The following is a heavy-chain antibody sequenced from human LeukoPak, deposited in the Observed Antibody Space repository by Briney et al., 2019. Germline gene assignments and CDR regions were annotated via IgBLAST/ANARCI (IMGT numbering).Heavy chain of an antibody. CDR3: ARAINYGSGSVNWFDP. J-gene: IGHJ5*02. CDR1: GYTFVSYG. V-gene: IGHV1-18*04. Sequence: ASVKVSCKASGYTFVSYGITWVRQAPGQGLEWMGWISVYNGDTKYAQNLQGRVTLTTDTSTSTAYIELRSLRSDDTAVYYCARAINYGSGSVNWFDPWGQGTLVTVSS. CDR2: ISVYNGDT. D-gene: IGHD3-10*01.